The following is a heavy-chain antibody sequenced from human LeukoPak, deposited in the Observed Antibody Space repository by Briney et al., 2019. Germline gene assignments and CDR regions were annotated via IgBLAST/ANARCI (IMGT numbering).Heavy chain of an antibody. Sequence: ASVMVSCKASGGTFSSYAISWVRQAPGQGLEWMGRIIPILGIANYAQKFQGRVTMTRDTSTSTVYMELSSLRSEDTAVYYCARIYDSSGPDYWGQGTLVTVSS. V-gene: IGHV1-69*04. CDR1: GGTFSSYA. CDR3: ARIYDSSGPDY. J-gene: IGHJ4*02. D-gene: IGHD3-22*01. CDR2: IIPILGIA.